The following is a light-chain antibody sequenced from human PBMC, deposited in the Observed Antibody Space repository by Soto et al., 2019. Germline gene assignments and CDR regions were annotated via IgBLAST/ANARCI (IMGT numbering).Light chain of an antibody. CDR3: LQHNNYPLT. CDR1: QGIRTD. V-gene: IGKV1-17*01. Sequence: DIQMTQSPSSLSASVGDRVTITCRASQGIRTDLGWYQQKPGKAPKRLIYVASSLQSGVPSRFSGSGSGTEFTLTISSRQPEDFAAYYCLQHNNYPLTVGPGTKVEIK. CDR2: VAS. J-gene: IGKJ1*01.